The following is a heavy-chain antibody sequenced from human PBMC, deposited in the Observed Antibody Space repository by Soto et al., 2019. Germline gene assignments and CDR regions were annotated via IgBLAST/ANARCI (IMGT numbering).Heavy chain of an antibody. V-gene: IGHV3-30*18. CDR3: AKEGYDFCSGYHPTGFDP. Sequence: QVQLVESGGGVVQPGRSLRLSCAASGFTFSSYGMHWVRQAPGKGLEWVAVISYDGSNKYYADSVKGRFTISRDNSKNTLYLQMNSLRAEDTAVYYCAKEGYDFCSGYHPTGFDPWGQGTLVTVSS. D-gene: IGHD3-3*01. CDR2: ISYDGSNK. J-gene: IGHJ5*02. CDR1: GFTFSSYG.